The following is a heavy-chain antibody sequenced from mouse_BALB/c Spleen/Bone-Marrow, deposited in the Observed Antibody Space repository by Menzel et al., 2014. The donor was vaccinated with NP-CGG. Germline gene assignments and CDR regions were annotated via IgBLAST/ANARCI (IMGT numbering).Heavy chain of an antibody. CDR1: GYPFTTYP. J-gene: IGHJ2*01. CDR2: FHPYDDDT. Sequence: QVQLQQSGAELVKPGASVKMSCKAFGYPFTTYPIEWMRQNHGKNLEWIGNFHPYDDDTKYNEQFKGKAKLTVDKSSTTVSLELSRLTSDDSAVYYCARGAYGLLDYWGQGTTLTVSS. V-gene: IGHV1-47*01. D-gene: IGHD6-5*01. CDR3: ARGAYGLLDY.